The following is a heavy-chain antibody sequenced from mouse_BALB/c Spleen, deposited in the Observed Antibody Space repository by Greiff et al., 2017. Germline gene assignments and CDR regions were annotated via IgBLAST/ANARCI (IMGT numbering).Heavy chain of an antibody. J-gene: IGHJ4*01. D-gene: IGHD2-1*01. CDR2: INPNNGGT. V-gene: IGHV1-18*01. CDR3: ALYGNNYAMDY. Sequence: EVQLQQSGPELVKPGASVKIPCKASGYTFTDYNMDWVKQSHGKSLEWIGDINPNNGGTIYNQKFKGKATLTVDKSSSTAYMELRSLTSEDTAVYYCALYGNNYAMDYWGQGTSVTVSS. CDR1: GYTFTDYN.